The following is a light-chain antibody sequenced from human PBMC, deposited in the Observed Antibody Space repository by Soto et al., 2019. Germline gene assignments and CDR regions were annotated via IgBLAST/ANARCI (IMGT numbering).Light chain of an antibody. V-gene: IGLV2-23*01. CDR1: SSDVGNYDL. CDR2: EGS. Sequence: SVLTQPASVSGSPGHSITICCTGTSSDVGNYDLVSWYQQLPGKAPKFILYEGSKRPSGVSNRFSGSKSGNTASLTISGLQAEDEADYYCCSYAGSSTYVSGTGTKVTVL. CDR3: CSYAGSSTYV. J-gene: IGLJ1*01.